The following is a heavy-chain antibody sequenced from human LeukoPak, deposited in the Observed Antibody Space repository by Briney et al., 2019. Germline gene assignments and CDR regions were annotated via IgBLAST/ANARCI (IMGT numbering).Heavy chain of an antibody. V-gene: IGHV3-9*01. CDR1: GFTFDDYA. J-gene: IGHJ4*02. CDR3: AKAQYYDILTGLGYFDY. D-gene: IGHD3-9*01. Sequence: GGSLRLSCAASGFTFDDYAMHWVRQAPGKGLEWVSGISWNSGSIGYADSVKGRFTISRDNAKNSLYLQMNSLRAEDTALYYCAKAQYYDILTGLGYFDYWGQGTLVTVSP. CDR2: ISWNSGSI.